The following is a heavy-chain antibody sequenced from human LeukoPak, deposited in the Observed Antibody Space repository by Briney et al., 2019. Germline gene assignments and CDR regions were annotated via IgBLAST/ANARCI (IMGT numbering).Heavy chain of an antibody. CDR2: INPGGGST. CDR3: AKDLRWDHPGFDP. V-gene: IGHV1-46*01. Sequence: GASVKVSCKASGYTFTSYYIHWVRQAPGQGLEWMGIINPGGGSTSSAQKFQDRVTMTRDTSTSTVYMELSSLRSEDTAVYYCAKDLRWDHPGFDPWGQGTLVIVSS. CDR1: GYTFTSYY. J-gene: IGHJ5*02. D-gene: IGHD4-23*01.